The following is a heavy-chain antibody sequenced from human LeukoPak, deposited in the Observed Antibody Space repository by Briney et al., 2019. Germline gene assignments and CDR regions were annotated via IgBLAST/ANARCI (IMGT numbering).Heavy chain of an antibody. V-gene: IGHV1-69*05. D-gene: IGHD6-13*01. CDR2: IIPIFGTA. CDR3: ARDRGSSRSPAFDI. CDR1: GGTFSSYA. J-gene: IGHJ3*02. Sequence: ASVKVSCKASGGTFSSYAISWVRQAPGQGLGWMGRIIPIFGTANYAQKFQGRVTITTDESTSTAYMELSSLRSEDTAVYYCARDRGSSRSPAFDIWGQGTMVTVSS.